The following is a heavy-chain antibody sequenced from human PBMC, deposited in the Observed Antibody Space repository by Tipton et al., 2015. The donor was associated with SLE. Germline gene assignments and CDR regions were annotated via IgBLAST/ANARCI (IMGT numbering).Heavy chain of an antibody. Sequence: SLRLSCAASGFTFSSYAMSWVRQAPGKGLEWVPAISGSGGSTYYADSVKGRFTISRDNSKNTLYLQMNSLRAEDTAVYYCASRSIVATPTGAFDIWGQGTMVTVSS. V-gene: IGHV3-23*01. CDR2: ISGSGGST. D-gene: IGHD5-12*01. CDR1: GFTFSSYA. CDR3: ASRSIVATPTGAFDI. J-gene: IGHJ3*02.